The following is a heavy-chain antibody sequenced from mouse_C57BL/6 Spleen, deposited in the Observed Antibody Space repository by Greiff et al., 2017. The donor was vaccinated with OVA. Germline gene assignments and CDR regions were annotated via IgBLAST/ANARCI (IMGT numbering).Heavy chain of an antibody. Sequence: QVQLQQPGAELVRPGSSVKLSCKASGYTFTSYWMDWVKQRPGQGLEWIGNIYPSDSETHYNQKFKDKATLTVEKSSSTAYMQLSSLTTEDSAVYYCARGVTTAPAGCYFDVWGKGTTVTVSS. CDR1: GYTFTSYW. CDR3: ARGVTTAPAGCYFDV. CDR2: IYPSDSET. V-gene: IGHV1-61*01. D-gene: IGHD1-2*01. J-gene: IGHJ1*03.